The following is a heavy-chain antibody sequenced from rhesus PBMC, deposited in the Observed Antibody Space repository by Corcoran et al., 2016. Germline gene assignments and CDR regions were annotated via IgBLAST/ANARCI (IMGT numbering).Heavy chain of an antibody. D-gene: IGHD4-23*01. CDR3: AREPSNTVGLDS. V-gene: IGHV4-122*02. CDR1: GGSISSGYYY. CDR2: ITYSGST. Sequence: QVQLQESGPGLVKPSETLSLTCAVSGGSISSGYYYWSWIRQPPGKGLEWIGYITYSGSTSYNPSLKSRVTISRDTSTNQFSLKLSSVTAADTAVYYCAREPSNTVGLDSWGQGVVVTVSS. J-gene: IGHJ6*01.